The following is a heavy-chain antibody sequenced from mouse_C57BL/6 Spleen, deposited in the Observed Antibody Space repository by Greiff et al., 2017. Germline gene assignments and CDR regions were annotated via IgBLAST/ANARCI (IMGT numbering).Heavy chain of an antibody. CDR3: ARSFITTVVAPCYFDY. V-gene: IGHV1-53*01. Sequence: VQLQQPGTELVKPGASVKLSCKASGYTFTSYWMHWVKQRPGQGLEWIGNINPSNGGTNYNEKFKSKATLTVDKSSSTAYMQLSSLTSEDSAVYYCARSFITTVVAPCYFDYWGQGTTLTVSS. J-gene: IGHJ2*01. CDR2: INPSNGGT. D-gene: IGHD1-1*01. CDR1: GYTFTSYW.